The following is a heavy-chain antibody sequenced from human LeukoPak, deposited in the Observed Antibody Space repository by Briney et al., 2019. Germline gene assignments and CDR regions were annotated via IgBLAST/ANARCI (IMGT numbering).Heavy chain of an antibody. Sequence: SVKVSCKTSGGTLNRYTISWVRQAPGQGLEWMGRFIPFLGILNYAQKFQGRLTITADKSTITAYMELSRLRSDDTAVYYCARERDTREDYDILTGYDPWGQGTLVTVSS. D-gene: IGHD3-9*01. CDR2: FIPFLGIL. V-gene: IGHV1-69*04. CDR1: GGTLNRYT. CDR3: ARERDTREDYDILTGYDP. J-gene: IGHJ5*02.